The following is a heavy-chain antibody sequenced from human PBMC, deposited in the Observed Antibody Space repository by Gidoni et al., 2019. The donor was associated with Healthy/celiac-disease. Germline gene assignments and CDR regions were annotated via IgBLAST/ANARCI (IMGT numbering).Heavy chain of an antibody. Sequence: EVQLVQSGAEVKKPGESLRISWKGYGYSCTSYWNSGVREMPGKGLEWMGRIDPSDSYTNYSPSFQGHVTISADKSISTAYLQWSSLKASDTAMYYCALNGAYYYDSSGYHAEWARADYWGQGTLVTVSS. D-gene: IGHD3-22*01. CDR3: ALNGAYYYDSSGYHAEWARADY. V-gene: IGHV5-10-1*03. CDR1: GYSCTSYW. CDR2: IDPSDSYT. J-gene: IGHJ4*02.